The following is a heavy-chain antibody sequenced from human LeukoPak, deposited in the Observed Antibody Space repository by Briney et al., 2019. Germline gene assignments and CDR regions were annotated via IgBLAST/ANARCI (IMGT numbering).Heavy chain of an antibody. CDR2: IKSRSDGGRT. D-gene: IGHD3-22*01. CDR1: GFTVSNAW. CDR3: YYYYDSSGASFGY. J-gene: IGHJ4*02. Sequence: GGSLRLSCAASGFTVSNAWMSWVRQAPGKGLEWVGRIKSRSDGGRTDHAAPVKGRFTISRDDSKNSLFLQMNTLKTEDTAAYYCYYYYDSSGASFGYWGQGTLVTVSS. V-gene: IGHV3-15*01.